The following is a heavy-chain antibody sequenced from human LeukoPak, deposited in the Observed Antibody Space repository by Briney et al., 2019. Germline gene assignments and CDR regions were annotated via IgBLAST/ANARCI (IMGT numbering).Heavy chain of an antibody. D-gene: IGHD3-22*01. V-gene: IGHV3-23*01. CDR3: AKALRPYYYDSSGFFLFDY. CDR2: ISGSGGST. Sequence: GGSLRLSCAASGFTFSSYAMSWVRQAPGKGLEWVSAISGSGGSTYYADSVKGRFTISRGNSKNTLYLQMNSLRAEDTAVYYCAKALRPYYYDSSGFFLFDYWGQGTLVTVSS. CDR1: GFTFSSYA. J-gene: IGHJ4*02.